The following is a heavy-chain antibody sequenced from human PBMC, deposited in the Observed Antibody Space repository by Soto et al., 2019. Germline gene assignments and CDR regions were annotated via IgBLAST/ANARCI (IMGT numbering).Heavy chain of an antibody. J-gene: IGHJ5*02. Sequence: QVQLVESGGGLVKPGGSLRLSCAASGFTFSDNSMTWIRQAPGRGLEWVAFISDSGNIIYYADSVQGRFTVSRDNAKNSLYLQMNSLSDEDTAVYYCARRTRGAGWFDPWGQGTLVTVSS. CDR1: GFTFSDNS. CDR2: ISDSGNII. D-gene: IGHD6-19*01. V-gene: IGHV3-11*01. CDR3: ARRTRGAGWFDP.